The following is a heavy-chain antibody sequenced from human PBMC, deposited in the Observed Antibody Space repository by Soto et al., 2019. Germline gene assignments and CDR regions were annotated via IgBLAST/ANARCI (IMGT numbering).Heavy chain of an antibody. V-gene: IGHV3-21*01. CDR2: ISGGGRDI. D-gene: IGHD6-6*01. Sequence: GGSLRLSCAASGFTFSSYSLNWVRQAPGKGLEWVSSISGGGRDIKYGDSVKGRFIISRDNAMDSLHLQMYSLRADDTAIYFCATSLAVQLGYYGMDVWGPGTTVTVPS. J-gene: IGHJ6*02. CDR1: GFTFSSYS. CDR3: ATSLAVQLGYYGMDV.